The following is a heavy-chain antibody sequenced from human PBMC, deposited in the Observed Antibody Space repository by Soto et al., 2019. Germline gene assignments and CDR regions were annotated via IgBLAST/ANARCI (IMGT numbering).Heavy chain of an antibody. V-gene: IGHV3-33*01. CDR3: ARGLPHDYYYYYTDV. CDR1: GFTFSSYG. J-gene: IGHJ6*03. CDR2: IWYDGSNK. Sequence: QVQLVESGGGVVQPGRSLRLSCAASGFTFSSYGMHWVRQAPGKGLEWVAVIWYDGSNKYYADSVKGRFTISRDNSKNTLYLQMNSLRAEDTAVYYCARGLPHDYYYYYTDVWGKGTTVTVSS.